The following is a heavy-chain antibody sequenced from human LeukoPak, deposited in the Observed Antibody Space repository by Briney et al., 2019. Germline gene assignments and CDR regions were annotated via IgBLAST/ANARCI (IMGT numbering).Heavy chain of an antibody. CDR1: GFTFSNAW. CDR2: IKSKTDGGTT. CDR3: TSGLGYCSSTSCYTRPYYFDY. J-gene: IGHJ4*02. V-gene: IGHV3-15*01. Sequence: GGSLRLSCAASGFTFSNAWMSWVRQAPGKGLEWVGRIKSKTDGGTTDYAAPVKGRFTISRDDSNNTLYLQMNSLKTEDTAVYYCTSGLGYCSSTSCYTRPYYFDYWGQGTLVTVSS. D-gene: IGHD2-2*02.